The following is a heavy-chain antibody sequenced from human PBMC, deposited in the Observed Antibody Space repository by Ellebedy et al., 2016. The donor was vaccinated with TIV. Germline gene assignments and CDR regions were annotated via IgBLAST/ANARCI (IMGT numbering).Heavy chain of an antibody. J-gene: IGHJ6*02. D-gene: IGHD6-13*01. CDR1: GFSLSTSGMC. Sequence: SGPTLVXPTQTLTLTCTFSGFSLSTSGMCVSWIRQPPGKALEWLALIDWDDDKYYSTSLKTRLTISKDTSKNQVVLTMTNMDPVDTATYYCARIGVGYSSSWLKNYYYYYGMDVWGQGTTVTVSS. CDR3: ARIGVGYSSSWLKNYYYYYGMDV. CDR2: IDWDDDK. V-gene: IGHV2-70*01.